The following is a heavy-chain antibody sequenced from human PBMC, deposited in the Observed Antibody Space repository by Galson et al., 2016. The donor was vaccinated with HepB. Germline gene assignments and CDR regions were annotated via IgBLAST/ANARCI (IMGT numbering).Heavy chain of an antibody. CDR3: ARGWLFNTFDV. CDR2: ISGHGDTI. Sequence: SLRLSCAVSGFTLSSYSMDWVRQAPGKGPEWVSYISGHGDTIYYADSVKGRFTISRDNARNSLYLQMRSLRDEDTALYFCARGWLFNTFDVWGQGTMVTVSS. V-gene: IGHV3-48*02. CDR1: GFTLSSYS. D-gene: IGHD2-21*01. J-gene: IGHJ3*01.